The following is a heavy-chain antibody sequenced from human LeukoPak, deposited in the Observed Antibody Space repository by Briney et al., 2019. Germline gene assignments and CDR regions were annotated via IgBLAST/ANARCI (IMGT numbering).Heavy chain of an antibody. D-gene: IGHD6-6*01. CDR1: EFTFSSYS. J-gene: IGHJ6*02. Sequence: GGSLRLSCAASEFTFSSYSMNWVRQAPGKGLEWVSSISSSSSYIYYADSVKGRFTISRDNAKNSLYLQMNSLRAEDTAVYYCARAVRPGDYYYYGMDVWGQGTTVTVSS. CDR3: ARAVRPGDYYYYGMDV. CDR2: ISSSSSYI. V-gene: IGHV3-21*01.